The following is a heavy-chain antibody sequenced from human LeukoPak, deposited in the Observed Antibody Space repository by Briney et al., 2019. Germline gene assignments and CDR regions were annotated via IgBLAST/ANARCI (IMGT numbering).Heavy chain of an antibody. CDR3: ARDYGDLPARVPYFDY. D-gene: IGHD4-17*01. V-gene: IGHV3-48*02. Sequence: GGSLRLSCAASGFTFSSYSMNWVRQAPGKGLEWVSYISSSSSMIYYADSVKGRFAISRDNAKNSLYLQMKSLRDEDTAIYYCARDYGDLPARVPYFDYWGQGTLVTVSS. CDR1: GFTFSSYS. J-gene: IGHJ4*02. CDR2: ISSSSSMI.